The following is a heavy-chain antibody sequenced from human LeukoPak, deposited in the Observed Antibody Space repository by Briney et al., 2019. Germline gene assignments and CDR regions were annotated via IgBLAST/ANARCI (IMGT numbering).Heavy chain of an antibody. CDR3: ARERVMVRGVPRTCYYYGMDV. V-gene: IGHV6-1*01. CDR2: TYYRSKWYN. CDR1: GDSVSSNSAA. J-gene: IGHJ6*02. D-gene: IGHD3-10*01. Sequence: SQTLSLTCAISGDSVSSNSAAWNWIRQSPSRGLEWLGRTYYRSKWYNDYAVSVKSRITINPDTSKNQFSLQLNSVTPEDTAVYYCARERVMVRGVPRTCYYYGMDVWGQGTTVTVSS.